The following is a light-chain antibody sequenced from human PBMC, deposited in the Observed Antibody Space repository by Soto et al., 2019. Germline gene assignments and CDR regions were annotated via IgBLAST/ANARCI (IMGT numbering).Light chain of an antibody. CDR2: DIR. Sequence: QSALTQPASVSGSPGQSITISCTGTSSDVGGYKYVSWYQQHPGKAPKLMIYDIRNRPSGVSNRFSGSKSGNTASLTISGLQAEDEADYYCSSYTSSSTRVFGGGTQLTVL. J-gene: IGLJ2*01. V-gene: IGLV2-14*03. CDR3: SSYTSSSTRV. CDR1: SSDVGGYKY.